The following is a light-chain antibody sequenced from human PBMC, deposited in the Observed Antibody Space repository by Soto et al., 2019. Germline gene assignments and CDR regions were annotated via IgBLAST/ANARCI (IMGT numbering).Light chain of an antibody. J-gene: IGKJ1*01. CDR2: GAS. V-gene: IGKV3-15*01. CDR3: QQYNNWPPWT. Sequence: EIVLTQSPATLSLSPRERATLSCRASQSVSNYLAWYQQKPDQAPRLLIYGASTRATGIPARFSGSGSGTEFTLTISSLQSEDFAVYYCQQYNNWPPWTFGQGTKVDIK. CDR1: QSVSNY.